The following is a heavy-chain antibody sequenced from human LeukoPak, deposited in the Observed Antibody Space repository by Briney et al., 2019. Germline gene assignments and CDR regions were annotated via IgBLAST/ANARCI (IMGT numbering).Heavy chain of an antibody. J-gene: IGHJ4*02. CDR1: GGSIISSY. CDR2: ISYSGST. D-gene: IGHD5-24*01. CDR3: ANTERWLHWDN. V-gene: IGHV4-59*08. Sequence: SEPLSLPCTVSGGSIISSYWSWIRQPPGKALEWIGHISYSGSTNYNPSLKSRVTISLDTSKSQFSLKLTSVTAADTAVYYCANTERWLHWDNWGQGSLVTVSS.